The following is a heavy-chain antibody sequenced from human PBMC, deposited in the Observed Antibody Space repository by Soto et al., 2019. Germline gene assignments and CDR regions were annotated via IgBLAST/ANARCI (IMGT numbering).Heavy chain of an antibody. CDR3: ASPYYYGSGSYYNTYAFDI. CDR1: GYTFTSYG. Sequence: ASVKVSCKASGYTFTSYGISCVRQAPGQGLEWIGWISAYNGNTNYAQKLQGRVTMTTDTSTSTAYMELRSLRSDDTAVYYCASPYYYGSGSYYNTYAFDIWGQGTMVTVSS. J-gene: IGHJ3*02. V-gene: IGHV1-18*01. CDR2: ISAYNGNT. D-gene: IGHD3-10*01.